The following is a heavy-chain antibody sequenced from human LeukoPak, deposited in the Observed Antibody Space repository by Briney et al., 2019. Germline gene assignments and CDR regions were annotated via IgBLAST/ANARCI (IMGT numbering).Heavy chain of an antibody. D-gene: IGHD1-7*01. CDR2: IIPILGIA. V-gene: IGHV1-69*04. CDR3: ARGGGSITGTTSLFDY. Sequence: SVKVSCKASGGTFSSYAISWVRQAPGQGLEWMGRIIPILGIANYAQKFQGRVTITADKSTSTAYMELSSLRSEDTAVYYCARGGGSITGTTSLFDYWGQGTLVTVSS. CDR1: GGTFSSYA. J-gene: IGHJ4*02.